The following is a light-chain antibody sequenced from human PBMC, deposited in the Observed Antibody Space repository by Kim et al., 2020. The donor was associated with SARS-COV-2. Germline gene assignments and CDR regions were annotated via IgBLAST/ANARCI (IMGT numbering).Light chain of an antibody. CDR3: QQYSDSMYT. CDR2: GAS. V-gene: IGKV3-20*01. J-gene: IGKJ2*01. CDR1: QSVSNNY. Sequence: LPPGERVPLAGRAGQSVSNNYLAWYQQKPGQAPRLLIYGASSRAPGIPDRFSGSGSGTDFTLTISRLEPEDFAVYYCQQYSDSMYTFGQGTKLEI.